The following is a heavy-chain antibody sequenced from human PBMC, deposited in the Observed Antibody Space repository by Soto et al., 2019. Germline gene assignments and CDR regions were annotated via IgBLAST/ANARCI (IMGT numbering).Heavy chain of an antibody. CDR3: ARIKGGSGSPSAYYYGMDV. V-gene: IGHV3-30-3*01. CDR1: GFTFSSYA. D-gene: IGHD1-26*01. J-gene: IGHJ6*02. CDR2: ISYDGSNK. Sequence: PGGSLRLSCAASGFTFSSYAMHWVRQAPGKGLEWVAVISYDGSNKYYADSVKGRFTISRDNSKNTLYLQMNSLRAEDTAVYYCARIKGGSGSPSAYYYGMDVWGQGTTVTVS.